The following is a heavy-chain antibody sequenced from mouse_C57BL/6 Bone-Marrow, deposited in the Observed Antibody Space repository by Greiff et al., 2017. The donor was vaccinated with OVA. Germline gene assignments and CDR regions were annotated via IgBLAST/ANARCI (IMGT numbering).Heavy chain of an antibody. CDR1: GYTFTSYW. D-gene: IGHD3-2*01. V-gene: IGHV1-50*01. J-gene: IGHJ2*01. CDR2: IDPSDSYT. Sequence: QVQLQQSGAELVKPGASVKLSCKASGYTFTSYWMQWVKQRPGQGLEWIGEIDPSDSYTNYNQKFKGKATLTVDTSSSTAYMQLSSLTSEDSAVYYCARRRDSSDYWGQGTTLTVSS. CDR3: ARRRDSSDY.